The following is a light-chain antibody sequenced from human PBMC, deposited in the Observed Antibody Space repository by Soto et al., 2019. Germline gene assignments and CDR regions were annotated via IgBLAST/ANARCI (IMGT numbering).Light chain of an antibody. J-gene: IGKJ1*01. CDR3: QQYGSSPWT. CDR1: QSVSSSY. Sequence: EIVLTQSPGTLSLSPGERGTLSCGASQSVSSSYLAWYQQKPGLAPRLLLYGASRRATGIPDRFSGSGSGTDFTLTVSRLEPEEFAVYYCQQYGSSPWTFGQGTKVEIK. V-gene: IGKV3D-20*01. CDR2: GAS.